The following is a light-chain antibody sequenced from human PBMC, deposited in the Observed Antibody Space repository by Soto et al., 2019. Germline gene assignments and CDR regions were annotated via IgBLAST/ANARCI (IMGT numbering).Light chain of an antibody. CDR3: GSYTSTDTPFV. CDR1: STDVGGYHY. CDR2: EVS. J-gene: IGLJ1*01. Sequence: QSVLAQPSSVSGSPGQSITISCTGTSTDVGGYHYVSWYQHHPGKGPKLIIYEVSNRPSGVSDRFSGSKSGNKASLIISNLEAEDASDYYCGSYTSTDTPFVFGTGTKVTVL. V-gene: IGLV2-14*01.